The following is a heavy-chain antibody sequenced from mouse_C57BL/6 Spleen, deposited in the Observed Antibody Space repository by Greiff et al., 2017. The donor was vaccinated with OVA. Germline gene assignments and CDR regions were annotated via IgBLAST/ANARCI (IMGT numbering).Heavy chain of an antibody. D-gene: IGHD2-4*01. CDR3: ASLYYDYDEGYAMDY. J-gene: IGHJ4*01. CDR1: GFSLTSYG. CDR2: IWSGGST. Sequence: VKLMESGPGLVQPSQSLSITCTVSGFSLTSYGVHWVRQSPGKGLEWLGVIWSGGSTDYNAAFISRLSISKDNSKSQVFFKMNSLQADDTAIYYCASLYYDYDEGYAMDYWGQGTSVTVSS. V-gene: IGHV2-2*01.